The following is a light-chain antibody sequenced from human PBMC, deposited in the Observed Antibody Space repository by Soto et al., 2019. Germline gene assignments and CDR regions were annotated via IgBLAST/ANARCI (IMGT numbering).Light chain of an antibody. CDR1: QSVSGSN. CDR3: QQNGGITECT. CDR2: GAS. Sequence: EIVLTQSPGTLSLSPGERATLSCRASQSVSGSNLAWYQHIPGQAPGLLIYGASTRATGIPDRFSGSGSGTDFSLTFSRLEPEDSAGYYCQQNGGITECTFGQGTKVEI. J-gene: IGKJ2*02. V-gene: IGKV3-20*01.